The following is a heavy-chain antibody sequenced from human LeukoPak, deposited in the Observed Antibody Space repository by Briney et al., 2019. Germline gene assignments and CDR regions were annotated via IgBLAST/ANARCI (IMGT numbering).Heavy chain of an antibody. CDR1: GFTFSDYY. J-gene: IGHJ4*02. CDR2: ISSSGSTI. CDR3: AKDQAAPVDYFDY. V-gene: IGHV3-11*01. Sequence: KAGGSLRLSCAASGFTFSDYYMSWIRQAPGKGLEWVSYISSSGSTIYYADSVKGRFTISRDNSKNTLYLQTNSLRAEDTAVYYCAKDQAAPVDYFDYWGQGTLVTVSS. D-gene: IGHD6-13*01.